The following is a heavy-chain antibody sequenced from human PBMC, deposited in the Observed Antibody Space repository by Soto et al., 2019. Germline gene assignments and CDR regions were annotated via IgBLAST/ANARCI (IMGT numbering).Heavy chain of an antibody. CDR1: GGSISSYY. J-gene: IGHJ4*02. CDR3: ARLGGGYAVPHFDY. D-gene: IGHD1-26*01. V-gene: IGHV4-59*08. CDR2: IYYSGST. Sequence: PSETLSLTCTVSGGSISSYYWSWIRQPPGKGLEWIGYIYYSGSTNYNPSLKSRVTLSVDTSKNQFSLKLSSVTAADTAVYYCARLGGGYAVPHFDYWGQGTLVTVSS.